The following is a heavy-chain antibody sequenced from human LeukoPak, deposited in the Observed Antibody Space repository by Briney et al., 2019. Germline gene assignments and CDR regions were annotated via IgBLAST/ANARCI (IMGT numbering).Heavy chain of an antibody. CDR3: ARQGYSSGWYYWFGL. CDR1: GGSFSGYY. D-gene: IGHD6-19*01. CDR2: INHSGST. Sequence: SETLSLTCAVYGGSFSGYYWSWIRQPPGKGLEWIGEINHSGSTYYNPSLKSRVTISVDTSKNQFSLKLSSVTAADTAVYYCARQGYSSGWYYWFGLWGRGTLVTVFS. J-gene: IGHJ5*02. V-gene: IGHV4-34*01.